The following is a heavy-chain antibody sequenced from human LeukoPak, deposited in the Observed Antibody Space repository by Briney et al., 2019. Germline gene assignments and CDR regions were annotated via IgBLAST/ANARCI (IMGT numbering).Heavy chain of an antibody. CDR2: INPSGGST. V-gene: IGHV1-46*01. CDR3: ATCCRGGSS. D-gene: IGHD3-10*01. J-gene: IGHJ5*02. CDR1: GYTFTSYY. Sequence: ASVKVSCKASGYTFTSYYMHWVRQATGKALEWMGIINPSGGSTSYAQKFQGRVTLTRDTSTSTVYMELSSLRSEDTAVYYCATCCRGGSSWGQGTLVTVSS.